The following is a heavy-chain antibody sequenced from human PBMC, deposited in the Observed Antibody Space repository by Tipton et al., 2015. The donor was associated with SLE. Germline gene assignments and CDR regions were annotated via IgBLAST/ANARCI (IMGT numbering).Heavy chain of an antibody. CDR2: IHASGSSGST. V-gene: IGHV4-61*02. CDR1: GGSISSGGHY. J-gene: IGHJ6*03. CDR3: VKSVVVVSPRDYYYYMDV. Sequence: TLSLTCTVSGGSISSGGHYWSWIRQPAGKGLEWIGRIHASGSSGSTEYNPSLKSRVSMSLDTSKNQSSLKLSSVTAADTAVYYCVKSVVVVSPRDYYYYMDVWGKGTTVTVSS. D-gene: IGHD2-15*01.